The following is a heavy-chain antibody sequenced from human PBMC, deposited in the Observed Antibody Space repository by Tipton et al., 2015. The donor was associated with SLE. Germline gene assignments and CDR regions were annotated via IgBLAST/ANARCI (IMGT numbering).Heavy chain of an antibody. CDR3: TTLDSIGGY. D-gene: IGHD6-19*01. V-gene: IGHV3-30*02. Sequence: GSLRLSCAASGFTFRSYEMNWVRQAPGKGLEWVAFIRYDGSNKYYADSVKGRFTISRDNSKNTLYLQMNSLKTEDTAVYYCTTLDSIGGYWGQGTLVTVSS. CDR1: GFTFRSYE. CDR2: IRYDGSNK. J-gene: IGHJ4*02.